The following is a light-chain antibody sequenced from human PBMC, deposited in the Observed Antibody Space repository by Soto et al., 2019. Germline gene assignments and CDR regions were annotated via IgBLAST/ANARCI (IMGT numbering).Light chain of an antibody. J-gene: IGLJ1*01. CDR1: SSDVGGYNY. Sequence: QSALTQPASVSGSPGQSITISCTGTSSDVGGYNYVSWYQQHPGKAPKLLIYDVSNRPSGASNRFSGSKSGNTASLTISGLQAEDEADYYCSSYTGSTTLPYVLGTGTKLTVL. V-gene: IGLV2-14*01. CDR3: SSYTGSTTLPYV. CDR2: DVS.